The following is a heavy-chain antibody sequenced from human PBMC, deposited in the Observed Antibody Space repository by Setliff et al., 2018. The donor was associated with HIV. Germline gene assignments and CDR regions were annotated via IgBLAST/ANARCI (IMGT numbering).Heavy chain of an antibody. D-gene: IGHD1-20*01. V-gene: IGHV4-38-2*02. CDR3: VTSKPHNWNDGANWFDP. CDR2: VYQDGNS. CDR1: GLSINFGYY. J-gene: IGHJ5*02. Sequence: SETLSLTCSVSGLSINFGYYWGWVRQPPGKGLEWIGSVYQDGNSYFNPSLKSRVTISMDTSKNQVSLRLKSVTAADTAIYYCVTSKPHNWNDGANWFDPWGQGTLVTVSS.